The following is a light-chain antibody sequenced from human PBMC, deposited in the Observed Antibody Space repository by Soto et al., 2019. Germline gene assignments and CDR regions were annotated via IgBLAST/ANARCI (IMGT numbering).Light chain of an antibody. Sequence: EIVLTQSPGTLSLSPGERATVSCRASQSASSSYFAWYQQKPGQAPRLLISVASNRATGIPDRFSGSGSGTDFTLTISRLGAEEFAVDDWQHYAMAVGTFVQGTRVEIQ. J-gene: IGKJ1*01. CDR1: QSASSSY. CDR3: QHYAMAVGT. CDR2: VAS. V-gene: IGKV3-20*01.